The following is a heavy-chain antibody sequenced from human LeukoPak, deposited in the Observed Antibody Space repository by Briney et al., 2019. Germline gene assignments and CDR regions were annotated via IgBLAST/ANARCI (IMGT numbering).Heavy chain of an antibody. CDR3: ARDSDYGGFDY. CDR1: GFIFSTYT. D-gene: IGHD4-23*01. CDR2: IYDGSTK. V-gene: IGHV3-30*04. J-gene: IGHJ4*02. Sequence: GRSLRLSCAASGFIFSTYTFRCVRQAPGKGPEWVELIYDGSTKTFADFFKGRFTISRDNSKNTLYLQMNSLRGEETAMYYCARDSDYGGFDYWGQGTLVTVAS.